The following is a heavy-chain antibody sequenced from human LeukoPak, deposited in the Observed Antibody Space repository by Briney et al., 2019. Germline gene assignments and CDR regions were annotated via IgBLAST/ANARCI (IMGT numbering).Heavy chain of an antibody. D-gene: IGHD2-21*02. V-gene: IGHV1-69*06. CDR1: GGTFSSYA. CDR3: ARSRVVTAYDAFDI. Sequence: SVKVSGKASGGTFSSYAISWVRQAPGQGLEWMGGIIPIFGTANYAQKFQGRVTITADKSTSTAYMELSSLRSEDTAVYYCARSRVVTAYDAFDIWGQGTMVTVSS. J-gene: IGHJ3*02. CDR2: IIPIFGTA.